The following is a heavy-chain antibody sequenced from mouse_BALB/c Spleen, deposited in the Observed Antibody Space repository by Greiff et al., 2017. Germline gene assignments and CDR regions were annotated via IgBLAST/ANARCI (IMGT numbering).Heavy chain of an antibody. V-gene: IGHV1-18*01. D-gene: IGHD1-1*01. CDR2: INPNNGGT. CDR1: GYTFTEYT. Sequence: VQLKESGPELVKPGASVKISCKTSGYTFTEYTMHWVKQSHGKSLEWIGGINPNNGGTSYNQKFKGKATLTVDKSSSTAYMELRSLTSEDSAVYYCARSFYYGSSCWYFDVWGAGTTVTVSS. CDR3: ARSFYYGSSCWYFDV. J-gene: IGHJ1*01.